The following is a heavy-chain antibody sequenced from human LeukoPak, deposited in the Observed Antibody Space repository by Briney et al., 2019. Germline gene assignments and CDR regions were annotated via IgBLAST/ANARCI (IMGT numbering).Heavy chain of an antibody. CDR2: ISYDGSNK. CDR1: GFTFSSYG. Sequence: GGSLRLSCAASGFTFSSYGMHWVRQAPGKGLEWVAVISYDGSNKYYADSVKGRFTISRDNSKNTPYLQMNSLRAEDTAVYYCAKEGEYCSGGSCRRGYYFDYWGQGTLVTVSS. D-gene: IGHD2-15*01. CDR3: AKEGEYCSGGSCRRGYYFDY. J-gene: IGHJ4*02. V-gene: IGHV3-30*18.